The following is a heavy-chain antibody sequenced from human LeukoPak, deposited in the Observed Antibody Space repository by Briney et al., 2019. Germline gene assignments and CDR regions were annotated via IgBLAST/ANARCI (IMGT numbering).Heavy chain of an antibody. Sequence: PGGSLRLSCVASGFTVSTNYMSWVRQAPGKGLEWVSVIYTDGTTYYAASVKGRFTISRDNSKNTLYLQMNSLRAEDMAVYYCARGGSYVDYWGQGTLVTVSS. CDR3: ARGGSYVDY. J-gene: IGHJ4*02. V-gene: IGHV3-66*01. D-gene: IGHD3-16*01. CDR1: GFTVSTNY. CDR2: IYTDGTT.